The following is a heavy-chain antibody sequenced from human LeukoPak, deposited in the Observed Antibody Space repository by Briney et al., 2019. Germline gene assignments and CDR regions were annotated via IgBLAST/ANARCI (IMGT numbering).Heavy chain of an antibody. D-gene: IGHD1-26*01. CDR2: ISAYNGNT. V-gene: IGHV1-18*01. Sequence: ASVKVSCKASGYTFTSYGISWVRQAPGQGLEWMGWISAYNGNTNYAQKLQGRVTMTADTSTSTAYMELRSLRSDDTAVYYCATGGGSYFRNDAFDIWGQGTMVTVSS. CDR1: GYTFTSYG. J-gene: IGHJ3*02. CDR3: ATGGGSYFRNDAFDI.